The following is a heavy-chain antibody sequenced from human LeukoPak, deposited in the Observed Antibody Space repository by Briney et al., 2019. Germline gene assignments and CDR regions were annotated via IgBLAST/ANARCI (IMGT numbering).Heavy chain of an antibody. CDR2: IDSSSSSK. CDR3: LRGDRRDF. D-gene: IGHD2-21*02. J-gene: IGHJ4*02. CDR1: GFNFNTET. Sequence: NPGGSLRLSCAASGFNFNTETMNWVRQAPGKGLEWLSSIDSSSSSKFYAHSVRGRFIISRDNARKSLYLQMNSVTAEDTAVYFCLRGDRRDFWGQGTLLVVSS. V-gene: IGHV3-21*01.